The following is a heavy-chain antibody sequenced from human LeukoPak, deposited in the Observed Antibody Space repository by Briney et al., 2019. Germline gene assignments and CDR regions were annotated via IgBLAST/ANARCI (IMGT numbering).Heavy chain of an antibody. J-gene: IGHJ5*02. CDR1: GGSFTDYY. CDR3: ARAYNGYDYP. CDR2: INHDGST. Sequence: SETLSLTCAVYGGSFTDYYWSWIRQSPGQGLEGIGEINHDGSTNYNPSLKSQVTIAVDRSKTQFSLKLTSVTAADTAVYYCARAYNGYDYPWGQGTLVTVSS. D-gene: IGHD5-12*01. V-gene: IGHV4-34*01.